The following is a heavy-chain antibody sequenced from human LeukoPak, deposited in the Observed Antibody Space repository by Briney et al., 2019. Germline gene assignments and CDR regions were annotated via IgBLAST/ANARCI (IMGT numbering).Heavy chain of an antibody. V-gene: IGHV3-53*01. CDR2: IYKNAIT. J-gene: IGHJ4*02. Sequence: GGSLRLSCAASGFTLSSNYMTWVRQAPGKGLEWVSVIYKNAITYYADSVKGRFTISRDNAKNSLYLQMNSLRAEDTAVYYCARRGGSSSKLYFDYWGQGTLVTVSS. CDR3: ARRGGSSSKLYFDY. CDR1: GFTLSSNY. D-gene: IGHD6-6*01.